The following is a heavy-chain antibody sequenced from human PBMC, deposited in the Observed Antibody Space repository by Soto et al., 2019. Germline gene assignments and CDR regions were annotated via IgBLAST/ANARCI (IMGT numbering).Heavy chain of an antibody. Sequence: ASVKVSCKASGGTFSSYAISWVRQAPGQGLEWMGGIIPIFGTANYAQKFQGRVTITADKSTSTAYMELSSLRSEDTAVYYCARDRRDGYKRYFEFWGQGNQVTVSS. J-gene: IGHJ4*02. D-gene: IGHD5-12*01. V-gene: IGHV1-69*06. CDR3: ARDRRDGYKRYFEF. CDR2: IIPIFGTA. CDR1: GGTFSSYA.